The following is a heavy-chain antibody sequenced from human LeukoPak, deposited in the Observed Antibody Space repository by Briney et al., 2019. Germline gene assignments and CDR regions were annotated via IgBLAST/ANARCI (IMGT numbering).Heavy chain of an antibody. D-gene: IGHD2-15*01. CDR3: TRGSACSGGNCYSD. CDR2: INPNSGDT. Sequence: ASVNVFCKASGYTFTGYYIHWVRQAPGQGLEWMGRINPNSGDTNYAQKFQGRVTMTRDTSISTAYMELSRLRSDDTAVYYCTRGSACSGGNCYSDWGQGTLVTVSS. V-gene: IGHV1-2*06. CDR1: GYTFTGYY. J-gene: IGHJ4*02.